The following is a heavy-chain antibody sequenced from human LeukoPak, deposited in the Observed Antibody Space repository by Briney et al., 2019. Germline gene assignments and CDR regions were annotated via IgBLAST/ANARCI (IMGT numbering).Heavy chain of an antibody. CDR1: GGSISGSRYF. CDR2: IYYSGST. CDR3: ARLSSLDAFDI. Sequence: SETLSLTCTVSGGSISGSRYFWGWIRQPPGKGLEWIGNIYYSGSTYYNPSLKSRVTISVDTSKNQFSLKLSSVTAADTAVYYCARLSSLDAFDIWGQGTMVTVSS. J-gene: IGHJ3*02. V-gene: IGHV4-39*01.